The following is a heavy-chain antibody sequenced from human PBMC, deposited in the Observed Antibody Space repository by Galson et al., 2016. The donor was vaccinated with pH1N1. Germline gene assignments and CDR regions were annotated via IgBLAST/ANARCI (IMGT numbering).Heavy chain of an antibody. Sequence: CAISGDSVSSNSAAWNWIRPSPSRGLEWLGRTCYRSKWYNDYGVSVKSRITINPDTSKNQFSLQLNSVTPEDTAVYYCARSEYYYDSSCYRHDTFDIWGQATTVTVSS. CDR1: GDSVSSNSAA. CDR2: TCYRSKWYN. D-gene: IGHD3-22*01. V-gene: IGHV6-1*01. CDR3: ARSEYYYDSSCYRHDTFDI. J-gene: IGHJ3*02.